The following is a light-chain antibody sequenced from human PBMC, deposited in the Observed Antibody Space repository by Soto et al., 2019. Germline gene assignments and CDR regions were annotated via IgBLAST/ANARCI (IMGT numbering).Light chain of an antibody. CDR3: QQYNEWPLT. CDR1: QSVSNK. CDR2: HAA. J-gene: IGKJ4*01. Sequence: EIVMTQSPATLSLSPGERATLSCRASQSVSNKVAWCQQKPGQAPRLLIYHAAIRATGIPARVSGSGSVTELTLTISSLQSEDFAVYYCQQYNEWPLTFGGGTKVEIK. V-gene: IGKV3-15*01.